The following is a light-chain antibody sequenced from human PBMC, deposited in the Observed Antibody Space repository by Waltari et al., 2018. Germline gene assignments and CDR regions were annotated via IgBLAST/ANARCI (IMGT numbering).Light chain of an antibody. CDR3: EQYDSAPLT. CDR1: QSVTSNK. V-gene: IGKV3-20*01. Sequence: EIVLTQSPGTLSLSPGERATPSCRASQSVTSNKLARYQQKPGQAPSLLIYATSTRATGIPDRFSGSGSGTDFTLTISGLGPDDFAVYYCEQYDSAPLTFGGGTKVEI. J-gene: IGKJ4*01. CDR2: ATS.